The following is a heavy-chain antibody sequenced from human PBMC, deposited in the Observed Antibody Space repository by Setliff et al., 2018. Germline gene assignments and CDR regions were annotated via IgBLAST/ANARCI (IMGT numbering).Heavy chain of an antibody. D-gene: IGHD3-16*01. CDR1: GYTLTTYF. Sequence: ASVKVSCKASGYTLTTYFMNWVRQAPGQGLEWMGWTNTNTGNPTYAQDFTGRLVFSLDTSANTAFVQISSLKAEDTAVYYCARDGGNGVDYWGQGTLVTVSS. J-gene: IGHJ4*02. V-gene: IGHV7-4-1*02. CDR2: TNTNTGNP. CDR3: ARDGGNGVDY.